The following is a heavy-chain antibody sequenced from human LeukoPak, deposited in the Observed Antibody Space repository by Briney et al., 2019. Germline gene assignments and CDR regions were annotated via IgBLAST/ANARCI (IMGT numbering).Heavy chain of an antibody. CDR1: GGSISSGGYY. Sequence: SETLSLTCTVSGGSISSGGYYWSWIRQPPGTGLEWIGEINHSGSTNYNPSLKSRVTISVDTSKNQFSLKLSSVTAADTAVYYCASTRVLRYLPGLFDYWGQGTLVTVSS. V-gene: IGHV4-39*07. J-gene: IGHJ4*02. CDR2: INHSGST. D-gene: IGHD3-9*01. CDR3: ASTRVLRYLPGLFDY.